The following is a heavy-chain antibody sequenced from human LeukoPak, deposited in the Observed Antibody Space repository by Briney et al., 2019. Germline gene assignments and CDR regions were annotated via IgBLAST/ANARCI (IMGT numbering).Heavy chain of an antibody. CDR1: GGSINNYF. D-gene: IGHD2-2*01. CDR3: ARDLARYCSSTSCSEYGMDV. CDR2: IYYSGST. Sequence: SETLSLTCTVSGGSINNYFWSWIRQSPGKGLEWIGYIYYSGSTNYNPSLKSRVTISVDTSKNQFSLKLSSVTAADTAVYYCARDLARYCSSTSCSEYGMDVWGQGTTVTVSS. J-gene: IGHJ6*02. V-gene: IGHV4-59*01.